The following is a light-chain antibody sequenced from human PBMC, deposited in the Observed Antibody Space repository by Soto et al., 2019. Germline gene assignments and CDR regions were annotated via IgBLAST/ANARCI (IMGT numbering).Light chain of an antibody. CDR1: QSVSSSY. Sequence: EIVLTQSPGTLSLSPGERATLSCRASQSVSSSYLAWYQQKPGQAPRLLIFVASTRATGIPDRFSGSGSGTDFTLTISILEPEDFAVYYCQQYGSSPTWTFGLGTKVDIK. V-gene: IGKV3-20*01. CDR2: VAS. J-gene: IGKJ1*01. CDR3: QQYGSSPTWT.